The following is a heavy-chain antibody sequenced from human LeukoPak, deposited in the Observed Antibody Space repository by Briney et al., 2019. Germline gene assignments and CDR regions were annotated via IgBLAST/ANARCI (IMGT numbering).Heavy chain of an antibody. CDR2: INPRDDTT. CDR1: GYTFISYY. Sequence: ASVKVSCKASGYTFISYYIHWVRQAPGQGLEWVGIINPRDDTTSYAQRFQGRVTVTRDTTTTTVYMELSSLRSEDTAVYYCTRVHDCRTSGEYFQHWGQGTLVTVSS. CDR3: TRVHDCRTSGEYFQH. D-gene: IGHD2-21*02. V-gene: IGHV1-46*03. J-gene: IGHJ1*01.